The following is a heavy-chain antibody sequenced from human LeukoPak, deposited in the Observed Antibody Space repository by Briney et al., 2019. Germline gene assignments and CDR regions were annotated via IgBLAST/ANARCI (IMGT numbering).Heavy chain of an antibody. CDR3: ARFDGSTLRFDY. V-gene: IGHV1-2*02. D-gene: IGHD4-17*01. J-gene: IGHJ4*02. Sequence: ASVKVSCKASGYTFNGYYKHWVRQAPGQGLEWMGWINPNSGGTNYAQKFQGRVTMTRDTSISTAYMELSRLRSDDTAVYYCARFDGSTLRFDYWGQGTLVTVSS. CDR2: INPNSGGT. CDR1: GYTFNGYY.